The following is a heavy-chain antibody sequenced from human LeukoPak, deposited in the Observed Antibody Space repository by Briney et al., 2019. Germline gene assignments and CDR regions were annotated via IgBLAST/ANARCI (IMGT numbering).Heavy chain of an antibody. CDR2: IYHSGST. J-gene: IGHJ4*02. D-gene: IGHD1-14*01. CDR1: GGSISSGGYY. V-gene: IGHV4-30-2*01. Sequence: PSQTLSLTCTDSGGSISSGGYYWSWIRQPPGKGLEWIGYIYHSGSTYYNPSLKSRVTISVDRSKNQFSLKLSSVTAADTAVYYCARDREPYYFDYWGQGTLVTVSS. CDR3: ARDREPYYFDY.